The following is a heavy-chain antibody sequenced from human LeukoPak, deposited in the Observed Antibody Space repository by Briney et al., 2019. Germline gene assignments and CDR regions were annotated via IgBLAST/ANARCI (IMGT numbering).Heavy chain of an antibody. CDR2: INPNSGGT. CDR1: GYTFTGHY. Sequence: ASVKVSCKASGYTFTGHYMHWVRQAPGQGLEWMGWINPNSGGTNYAQKFQGRVTMTRDTSISTAYMELSRLRSDDTAVYYCARVPSSSSYFDYWGQGTLVTVSS. D-gene: IGHD6-6*01. CDR3: ARVPSSSSYFDY. J-gene: IGHJ4*02. V-gene: IGHV1-2*02.